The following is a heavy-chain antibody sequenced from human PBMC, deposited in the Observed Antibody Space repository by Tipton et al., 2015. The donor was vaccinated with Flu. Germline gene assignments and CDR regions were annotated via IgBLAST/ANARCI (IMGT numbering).Heavy chain of an antibody. D-gene: IGHD5-18*01. CDR2: ISYDGSNK. J-gene: IGHJ6*02. V-gene: IGHV3-30*18. CDR3: VKDLGYSYGSYYYYYGMDV. Sequence: SLRLSCAASGFTFSSYGMHWVRQAPGKGLEWVAVISYDGSNKYYADSVKGRFTISRDNSKNTLYLQMNSLRAEDTAVYYCVKDLGYSYGSYYYYYGMDVWGQGTTVTVSS. CDR1: GFTFSSYG.